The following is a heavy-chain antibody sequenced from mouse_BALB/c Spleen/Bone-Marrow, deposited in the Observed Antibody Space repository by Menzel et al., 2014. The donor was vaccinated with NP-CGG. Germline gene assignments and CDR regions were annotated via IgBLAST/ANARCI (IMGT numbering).Heavy chain of an antibody. D-gene: IGHD4-1*01. CDR1: GFNIKDTY. CDR2: IDPANGNT. V-gene: IGHV14-3*02. Sequence: DVKLQESGAELVKPGASVKLPCTASGFNIKDTYMHWVKQRPEQGLEWIGRIDPANGNTKYDPKFQGKATITADTSSNTAYLQLSSLTSEDPAVYYCARAGRGRYFDVWGAGTTVTVSS. J-gene: IGHJ1*01. CDR3: ARAGRGRYFDV.